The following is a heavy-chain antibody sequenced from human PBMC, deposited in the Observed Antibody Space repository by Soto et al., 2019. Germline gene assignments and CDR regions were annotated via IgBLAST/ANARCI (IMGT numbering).Heavy chain of an antibody. V-gene: IGHV4-34*01. J-gene: IGHJ6*02. D-gene: IGHD3-10*01. CDR3: ASIGGGFGEDYYYYGMDV. Sequence: PSETLSLTCAVYGGSFIGYYCILIRHPPLKGLEWIGEINHSGSTNYNPSLKSRVTISVDTSKNQFSLKLSSVTAADTAVYYCASIGGGFGEDYYYYGMDVWGQGTTVTVSS. CDR1: GGSFIGYY. CDR2: INHSGST.